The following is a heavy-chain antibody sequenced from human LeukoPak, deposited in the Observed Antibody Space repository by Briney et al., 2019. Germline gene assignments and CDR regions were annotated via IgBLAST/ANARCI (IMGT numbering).Heavy chain of an antibody. D-gene: IGHD2-2*02. V-gene: IGHV3-15*01. CDR1: GFTFSNGW. CDR2: IKSKSERGTT. Sequence: GGSLRLSCAASGFTFSNGWMSWVRQAPGKGLEWVGRIKSKSERGTTDYAAPVKGRFTISRDGSTNTVYLHMNSLKTEDTAVYFCTSNLYCSTSSCYTLDNWGQGTLAAVSP. CDR3: TSNLYCSTSSCYTLDN. J-gene: IGHJ4*02.